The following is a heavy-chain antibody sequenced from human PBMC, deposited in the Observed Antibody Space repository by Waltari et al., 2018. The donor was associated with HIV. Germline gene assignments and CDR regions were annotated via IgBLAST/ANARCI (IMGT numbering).Heavy chain of an antibody. CDR3: ASEQYSSDWYDNH. J-gene: IGHJ5*02. CDR1: GITLSTYA. Sequence: QVQLVQSGAEVKKHGASVKVSCKASGITLSTYAMHWVRQAPGQRLEWMGWINVGNGNSDYSQKFQGRVTITRDKSASTAYMELSGLRSEDTAVYYCASEQYSSDWYDNHWGQGTLVTVSS. V-gene: IGHV1-3*01. CDR2: INVGNGNS. D-gene: IGHD6-19*01.